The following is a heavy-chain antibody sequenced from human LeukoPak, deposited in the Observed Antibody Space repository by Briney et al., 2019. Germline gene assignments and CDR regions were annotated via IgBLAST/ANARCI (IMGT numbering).Heavy chain of an antibody. V-gene: IGHV3-53*01. CDR1: GFTVSSNY. CDR2: IYSGGST. J-gene: IGHJ4*02. Sequence: PGGSLRLSCAASGFTVSSNYMSWVRQAPGKGLEWVSLIYSGGSTYYADSVKGRFTISRDNSKNTLYLQMNNLRAEDTAVYYCGSEPDYVDGEDWGQGTLVTVSS. D-gene: IGHD4/OR15-4a*01. CDR3: GSEPDYVDGED.